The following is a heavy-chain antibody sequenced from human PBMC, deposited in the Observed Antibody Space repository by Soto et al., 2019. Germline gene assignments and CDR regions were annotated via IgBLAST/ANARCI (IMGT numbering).Heavy chain of an antibody. J-gene: IGHJ4*02. CDR1: GFTFDDYA. CDR2: ISWNSGSI. V-gene: IGHV3-9*01. CDR3: AKDMKQIYCSGGSCYELGFDY. D-gene: IGHD2-15*01. Sequence: GGSLRLSCAASGFTFDDYAMHWVRQAPGKGLEWVSGISWNSGSIGYADSVKGRFTISRDNAKNSLYLQMNSLRAEDTALYYCAKDMKQIYCSGGSCYELGFDYWGQGTLVTVSS.